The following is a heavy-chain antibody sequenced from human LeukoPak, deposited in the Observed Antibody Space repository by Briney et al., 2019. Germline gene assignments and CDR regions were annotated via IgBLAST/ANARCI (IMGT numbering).Heavy chain of an antibody. J-gene: IGHJ4*02. CDR1: GFTFITYW. CDR2: IKQDGSEK. V-gene: IGHV3-7*01. Sequence: GGSLRLSCAASGFTFITYWMSWVRQAPGKGLEWVANIKQDGSEKYYVDSVKGRFTISRDNAKNSLYLQMNSLRAEDTAVYYCATFDNPFGYWGQGTLVTVSS. CDR3: ATFDNPFGY. D-gene: IGHD3-9*01.